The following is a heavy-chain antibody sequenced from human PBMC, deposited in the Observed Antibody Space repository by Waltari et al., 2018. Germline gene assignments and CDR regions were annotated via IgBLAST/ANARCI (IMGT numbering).Heavy chain of an antibody. D-gene: IGHD3-22*01. CDR2: ISAYNGDT. J-gene: IGHJ4*02. CDR1: GYTFARYG. CDR3: ARGHTGYYDSRGFYAFDY. Sequence: QVQLVQSGAEVKKPGDSVKVSCKASGYTFARYGMSWVRQAPGQGLEWMGWISAYNGDTNYVQKIQGRVTMTTDTSTSTAYMELRSLGSDDTAVYYCARGHTGYYDSRGFYAFDYWGQGTLVTVSS. V-gene: IGHV1-18*01.